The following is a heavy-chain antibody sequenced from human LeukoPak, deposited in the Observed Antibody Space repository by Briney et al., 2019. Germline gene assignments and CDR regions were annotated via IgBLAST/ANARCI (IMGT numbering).Heavy chain of an antibody. CDR1: GYTFTTFW. CDR2: IYPGDFDT. D-gene: IGHD1-26*01. J-gene: IGHJ4*02. Sequence: GESLKISCQGSGYTFTTFWIAWVRQMPGKGLEWMGIIYPGDFDTRYSPSFQGQVTISADKSISTAYLQWSGLKASDTAMYYCARQAIEGATKSNFDYWGQGTLVTVSS. CDR3: ARQAIEGATKSNFDY. V-gene: IGHV5-51*01.